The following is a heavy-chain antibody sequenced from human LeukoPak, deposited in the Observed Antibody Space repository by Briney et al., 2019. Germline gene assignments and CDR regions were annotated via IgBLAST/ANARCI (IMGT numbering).Heavy chain of an antibody. D-gene: IGHD3-22*01. CDR1: GFTFSSYA. Sequence: GGSLRLSCAASGFTFSSYAMHWVRQAPGKGLEYVSAISSSGGSTFYANSVRGRFTISRDNSKSTLFLQVGSLRAEDMAVYYCARVFYDSSGYYYDYWGQGTLVTVSS. V-gene: IGHV3-64*01. CDR2: ISSSGGST. J-gene: IGHJ4*02. CDR3: ARVFYDSSGYYYDY.